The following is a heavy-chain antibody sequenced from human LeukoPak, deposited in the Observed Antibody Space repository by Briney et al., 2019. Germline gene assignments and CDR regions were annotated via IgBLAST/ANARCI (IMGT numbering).Heavy chain of an antibody. D-gene: IGHD5-18*01. CDR3: AREIGGILVFDY. J-gene: IGHJ4*02. CDR2: INPSGYTT. V-gene: IGHV1-46*01. Sequence: GASVKVSCKASGLTFTNYYLHWVRQAPGQGLEWMGIINPSGYTTTYAQKFQGRVTMTRDTSTSTIYMELSSLRSDDTAVYYCAREIGGILVFDYWGQGTLVTVSS. CDR1: GLTFTNYY.